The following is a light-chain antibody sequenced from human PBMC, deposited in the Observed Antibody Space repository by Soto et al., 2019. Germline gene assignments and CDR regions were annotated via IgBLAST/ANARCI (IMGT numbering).Light chain of an antibody. Sequence: DIVMTQSPDSLAVSLGERATINCKSSQSLLYSSNNQNYLVWYQQKPGQPPQLLIYWASTRESGVPDRFSGSGSGTDFTLTISSLQAEDVAVYYCQQYYSTPHTFGQGTKLEIK. CDR1: QSLLYSSNNQNY. J-gene: IGKJ2*01. V-gene: IGKV4-1*01. CDR2: WAS. CDR3: QQYYSTPHT.